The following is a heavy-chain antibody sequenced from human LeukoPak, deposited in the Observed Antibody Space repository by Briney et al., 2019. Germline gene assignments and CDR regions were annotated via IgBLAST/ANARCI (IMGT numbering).Heavy chain of an antibody. CDR3: ASGDYSDYYYYGMDV. CDR1: GGTFSSYA. V-gene: IGHV1-69*04. Sequence: SVKVSCKASGGTFSSYAISWVRQAPGQGLEWMGRIIPILGVANYAQKFQGRVTITADKSTSTAYMELSSLRSEDTAVYYCASGDYSDYYYYGMDVWGQGTTVTVSS. CDR2: IIPILGVA. D-gene: IGHD3-16*01. J-gene: IGHJ6*02.